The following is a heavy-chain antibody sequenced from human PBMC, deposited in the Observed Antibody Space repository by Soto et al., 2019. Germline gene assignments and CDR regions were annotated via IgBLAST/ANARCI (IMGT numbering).Heavy chain of an antibody. CDR2: IMPIFRTA. J-gene: IGHJ6*02. CDR3: ARDKDRPQLGGNYYYILDV. Sequence: SVKVSCKPSGGTFTTAAISWVRQAPGQGLEWMGGIMPIFRTADYAQKFQDRVSITADESTRTAYLELRGLRSEDTAVYYCARDKDRPQLGGNYYYILDVWGQGTTVTVSS. D-gene: IGHD3-3*02. V-gene: IGHV1-69*13. CDR1: GGTFTTAA.